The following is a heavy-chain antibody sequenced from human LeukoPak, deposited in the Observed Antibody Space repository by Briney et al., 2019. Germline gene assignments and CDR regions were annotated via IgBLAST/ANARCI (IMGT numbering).Heavy chain of an antibody. V-gene: IGHV3-53*01. Sequence: PGGSLRLSCAASGVTVSSNYMSWVRQAPGKGLEWVSVSYSGGSTYYADSVKGRFTISRDNSKNTLYLQMNRLRAEDTAVYYCARQYSSSGYWGQGTLVTVSS. J-gene: IGHJ4*02. D-gene: IGHD6-6*01. CDR1: GVTVSSNY. CDR3: ARQYSSSGY. CDR2: SYSGGST.